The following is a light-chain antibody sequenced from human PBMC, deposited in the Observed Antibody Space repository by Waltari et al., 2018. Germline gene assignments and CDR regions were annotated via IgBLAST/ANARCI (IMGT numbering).Light chain of an antibody. V-gene: IGLV8-61*01. CDR3: VLYMGSGFWV. CDR2: STN. CDR1: FGSVSTNSY. Sequence: QTVVTQEPSFSVSPGGTVTLTCGLSFGSVSTNSYPSWYQQTPGQAPRTLIYSTNTRSSGVPDRFSGSILGNKAALTITGAQADDESDYYCVLYMGSGFWVFGGGTKLTVL. J-gene: IGLJ3*02.